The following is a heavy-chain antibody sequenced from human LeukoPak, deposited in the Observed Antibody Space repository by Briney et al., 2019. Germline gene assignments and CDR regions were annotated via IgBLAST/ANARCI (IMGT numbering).Heavy chain of an antibody. D-gene: IGHD5-12*01. J-gene: IGHJ4*02. CDR3: ATFCGYDLLECFES. CDR1: GDTLTEIS. Sequence: ASVKVSCKVSGDTLTEISMHWVRQAPGKGLEWMGGFDPEDGERIYAQKFQGRVTMTEDTSTDTAYMELSSLTSKDTAVYYCATFCGYDLLECFESWGQGTLVTVSS. CDR2: FDPEDGER. V-gene: IGHV1-24*01.